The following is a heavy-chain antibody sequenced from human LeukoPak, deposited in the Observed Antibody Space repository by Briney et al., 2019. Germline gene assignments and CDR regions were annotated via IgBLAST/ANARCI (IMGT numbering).Heavy chain of an antibody. D-gene: IGHD3-16*01. CDR2: IYYSGST. CDR3: ARRWVYDKRAFDA. V-gene: IGHV4-31*03. CDR1: GGSISSGGYY. J-gene: IGHJ3*01. Sequence: SETLSLTCTVSGGSISSGGYYWSWIRQHPGKGLEWIGYIYYSGSTYYNPSLKSRVTISVDTSKNQFSLKLSSVTAADTAVYYCARRWVYDKRAFDAWGQGTMVTVSS.